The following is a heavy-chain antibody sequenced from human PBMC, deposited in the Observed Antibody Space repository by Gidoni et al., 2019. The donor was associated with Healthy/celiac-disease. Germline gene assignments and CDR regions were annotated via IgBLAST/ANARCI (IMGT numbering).Heavy chain of an antibody. V-gene: IGHV3-9*01. CDR1: GFTFDDYA. Sequence: EVQLVESGGDLVKPGTSLRRSCEVSGFTFDDYAMHWVRQGPGKGLEWVSGINWKSASAGYAESVEGRFTISRDNAKKSLYLQMTSLRPEDTAVYYCAKARGFTYGIDAFDIWGHGTMVTVSS. J-gene: IGHJ3*02. CDR3: AKARGFTYGIDAFDI. D-gene: IGHD5-18*01. CDR2: INWKSASA.